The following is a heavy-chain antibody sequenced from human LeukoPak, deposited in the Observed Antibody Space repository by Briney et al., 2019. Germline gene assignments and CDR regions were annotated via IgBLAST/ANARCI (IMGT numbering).Heavy chain of an antibody. V-gene: IGHV1-69*05. CDR1: GGTFSSYA. Sequence: SVKVSCKASGGTFSSYAISWVRQAPGQGLEWMGGIIPIFGTANYAQKFQGRVTITTDESTSTAYMELSSLRSEDTAVYYCARERIPAGTGYYYYYMDVWGKGTTVTVSS. CDR3: ARERIPAGTGYYYYYMDV. CDR2: IIPIFGTA. D-gene: IGHD6-13*01. J-gene: IGHJ6*03.